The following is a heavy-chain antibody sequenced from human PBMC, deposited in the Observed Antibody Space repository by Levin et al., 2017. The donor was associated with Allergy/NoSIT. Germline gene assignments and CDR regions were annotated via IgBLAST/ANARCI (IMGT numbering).Heavy chain of an antibody. Sequence: PGESLKISCKASGYTFTDYYIHWVRQAPGQGLEWMGWINPNSGATHYAQKFQGWVTMTRDTSTSTAYMELKRLKPDDTAVYYCARDIVDVDTTMVMSGAMDVWGQGTTVTVSS. CDR1: GYTFTDYY. V-gene: IGHV1-2*04. CDR2: INPNSGAT. CDR3: ARDIVDVDTTMVMSGAMDV. D-gene: IGHD5-18*01. J-gene: IGHJ6*02.